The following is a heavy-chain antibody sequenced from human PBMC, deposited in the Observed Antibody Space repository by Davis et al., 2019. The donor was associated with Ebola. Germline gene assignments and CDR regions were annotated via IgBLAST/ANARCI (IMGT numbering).Heavy chain of an antibody. J-gene: IGHJ4*02. Sequence: AASVKVSCKASGYTFTSYYMHWVRQAPGQGLEWMGGIIPIFGTANYAQKFQGRVTITADESTSTAYMELSSLRSEDTAVYYCASDYDILTGYAFDYWGQGTLVTVSS. CDR2: IIPIFGTA. CDR1: GYTFTSYY. CDR3: ASDYDILTGYAFDY. V-gene: IGHV1-69*13. D-gene: IGHD3-9*01.